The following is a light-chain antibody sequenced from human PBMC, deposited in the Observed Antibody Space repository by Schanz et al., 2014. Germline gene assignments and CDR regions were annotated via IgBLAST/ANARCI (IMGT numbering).Light chain of an antibody. CDR1: RSNIGSNS. J-gene: IGLJ3*02. CDR3: SSFTSSLRWV. Sequence: QSVLAQPPSASETPGQRISISCSGGRSNIGSNSVNWYQQLPGTAPKLLIYSNDRRPSGVPDRFSASKSGTSASLAISGLQSEDEADYYCSSFTSSLRWVFGGGTKLTVL. CDR2: SND. V-gene: IGLV1-44*01.